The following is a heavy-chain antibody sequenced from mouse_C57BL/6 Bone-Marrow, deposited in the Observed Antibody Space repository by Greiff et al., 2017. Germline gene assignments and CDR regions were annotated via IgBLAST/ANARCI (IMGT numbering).Heavy chain of an antibody. V-gene: IGHV1-64*01. CDR1: GYTFTSYW. CDR2: IHPNSGST. CDR3: ARERGLRPYY. Sequence: VQLQESGAELVKPGASVKLSCKASGYTFTSYWMHWVKQRPGQGLEWIGMIHPNSGSTNYNEKFKSKATLTVDKSSSTAYMQLSSLTSEDSAVYYCARERGLRPYYWGQGTTLTVSS. J-gene: IGHJ2*01. D-gene: IGHD2-4*01.